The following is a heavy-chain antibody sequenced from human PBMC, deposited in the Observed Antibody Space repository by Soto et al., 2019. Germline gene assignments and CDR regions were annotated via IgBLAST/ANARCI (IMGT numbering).Heavy chain of an antibody. J-gene: IGHJ6*03. D-gene: IGHD4-4*01. CDR3: AKDILAVRSSYMDV. CDR2: ISWNSGSI. V-gene: IGHV3-9*01. CDR1: GFTFDDYA. Sequence: GGSLRLSCAASGFTFDDYAMHWVRQAPGKGLEWVSGISWNSGSIGYADSVKGRFTISRDNAKNSLYLQMNSLRAEDTALYYCAKDILAVRSSYMDVWGKGTTVTVSS.